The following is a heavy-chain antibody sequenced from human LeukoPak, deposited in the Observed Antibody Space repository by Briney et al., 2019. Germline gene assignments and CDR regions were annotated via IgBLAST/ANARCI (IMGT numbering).Heavy chain of an antibody. CDR2: FTHRGRT. CDR1: GGSFSGYY. D-gene: IGHD3-22*01. CDR3: ARPYDSSGYFQAFHY. V-gene: IGHV4-34*01. J-gene: IGHJ4*02. Sequence: SETLSLTCAVYGGSFSGYYWRWIRQPPGKGGEGMGEFTHRGRTNYNPSLNTRASISADTSKNQFSLILSSVTAADTAVYYCARPYDSSGYFQAFHYWGQGPLVTVSS.